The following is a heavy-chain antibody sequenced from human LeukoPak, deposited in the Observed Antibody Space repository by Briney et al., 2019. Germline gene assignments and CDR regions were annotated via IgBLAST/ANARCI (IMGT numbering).Heavy chain of an antibody. CDR1: GFTFSRYW. J-gene: IGHJ4*02. CDR2: IKQDGSEK. V-gene: IGHV3-7*01. Sequence: GGSLRLSCAASGFTFSRYWMSWVRQAPGKGLEWVANIKQDGSEKYYVDSVKGRFTISRDNAKTSLYLQMNSLRAEDTAVYYCARDLSGVTGYTYGRGIDYWGQGTLVTVSS. D-gene: IGHD5-18*01. CDR3: ARDLSGVTGYTYGRGIDY.